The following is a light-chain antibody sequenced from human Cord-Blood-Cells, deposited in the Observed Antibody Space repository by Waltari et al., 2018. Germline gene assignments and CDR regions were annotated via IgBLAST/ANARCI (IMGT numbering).Light chain of an antibody. V-gene: IGKV2-24*01. CDR1: HSLVHSEGNTS. Sequence: IVMTPTPLSSPVTLVQPASIPCRSSHSLVHSEGNTSLSWLQQRPGQPPRLLIYKIPNRFSGVPDRFSGSGARTDFTLKNSRVEAEDVGVYYCMQATETFGQGTKVEIK. CDR3: MQATET. J-gene: IGKJ1*01. CDR2: KIP.